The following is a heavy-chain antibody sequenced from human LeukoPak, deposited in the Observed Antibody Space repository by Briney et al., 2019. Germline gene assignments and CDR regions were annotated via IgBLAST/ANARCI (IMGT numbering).Heavy chain of an antibody. D-gene: IGHD3-16*01. Sequence: SETLSLTCTVSGGSISSSSYYWGWIRQPPGKGLEWIGSIYYSGSTYYNPSLKSRVTISVDTSKNQFSLKLSSVTAADTAVYYCAREIWVLDGGRKAVRNYYFDYWGQGTLVTVSS. J-gene: IGHJ4*02. CDR2: IYYSGST. CDR1: GGSISSSSYY. V-gene: IGHV4-39*07. CDR3: AREIWVLDGGRKAVRNYYFDY.